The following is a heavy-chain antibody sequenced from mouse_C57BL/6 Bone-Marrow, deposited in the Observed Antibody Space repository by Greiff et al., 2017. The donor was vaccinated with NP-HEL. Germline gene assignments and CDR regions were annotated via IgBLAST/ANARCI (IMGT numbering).Heavy chain of an antibody. CDR2: INPSSGYT. Sequence: QVQLQQSGAELARPGASVKMSCKASGYTFTSYTMHWVKQRPGQGLEWIGYINPSSGYTKYNQKFKDKATLTADKSSSTAYMQLSSLTSEDSAVYYCARMVTDRNAMDYWGQGTSVTVSS. V-gene: IGHV1-4*01. J-gene: IGHJ4*01. D-gene: IGHD2-3*01. CDR1: GYTFTSYT. CDR3: ARMVTDRNAMDY.